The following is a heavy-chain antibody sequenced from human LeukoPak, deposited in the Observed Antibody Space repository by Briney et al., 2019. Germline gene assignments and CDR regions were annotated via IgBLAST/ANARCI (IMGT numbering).Heavy chain of an antibody. V-gene: IGHV4-59*05. D-gene: IGHD6-13*01. CDR3: ARHTLISSAGFDY. CDR2: IYYSGST. J-gene: IGHJ4*02. CDR1: GGSISSYY. Sequence: SETLSLTCTVSGGSISSYYWSWIRQPPGKGLEWIGSIYYSGSTYYNPSLKSRVTISVDTSKNQFSLRLSSVTAADTAVYYCARHTLISSAGFDYWGQGTLLTVSS.